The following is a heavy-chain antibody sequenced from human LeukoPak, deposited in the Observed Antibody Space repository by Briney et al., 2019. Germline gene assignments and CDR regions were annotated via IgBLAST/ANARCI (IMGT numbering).Heavy chain of an antibody. Sequence: ASVKVSCKASGYTFTGYYMHWVRQAPGQGLEWMGWINPNSGGTNYAQKFQGWVTMTRDTSISTAYMELSRLRSDDTAVYYCARSGSAPPGPYYYGMDVRGQGTTVTVSS. CDR1: GYTFTGYY. D-gene: IGHD6-19*01. J-gene: IGHJ6*02. CDR2: INPNSGGT. V-gene: IGHV1-2*04. CDR3: ARSGSAPPGPYYYGMDV.